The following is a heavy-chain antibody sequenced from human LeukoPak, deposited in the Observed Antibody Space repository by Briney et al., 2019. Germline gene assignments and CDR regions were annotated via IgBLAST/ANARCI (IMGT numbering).Heavy chain of an antibody. CDR3: ANSKLSSYVREELDY. V-gene: IGHV3-23*01. CDR1: GFTFSSYA. Sequence: GGSLRLSCAASGFTFSSYAMSWVRQAPGKGLEWVSAISGSGGSTYYADSVRGRVTISRATSKNTLYLQMNSLRAEHTAVYYCANSKLSSYVREELDYWGQGTLVTVSS. CDR2: ISGSGGST. J-gene: IGHJ4*02. D-gene: IGHD5-18*01.